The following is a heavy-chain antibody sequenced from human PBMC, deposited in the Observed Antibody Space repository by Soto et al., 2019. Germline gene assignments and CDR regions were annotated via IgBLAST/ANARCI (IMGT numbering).Heavy chain of an antibody. CDR2: IRGKSRNYAT. Sequence: EVQLVESGGGLVQPGGSLQLSCAASDFTFGDSAVHWIRQASGNGLEWVGRIRGKSRNYATGYAASVKGRFTISRDDSRNTGYLQMNSLKTEDTAVYYCAYDLPYALDIWGQGTLVTVSS. V-gene: IGHV3-73*01. J-gene: IGHJ1*01. CDR1: DFTFGDSA. D-gene: IGHD1-1*01. CDR3: AYDLPYALDI.